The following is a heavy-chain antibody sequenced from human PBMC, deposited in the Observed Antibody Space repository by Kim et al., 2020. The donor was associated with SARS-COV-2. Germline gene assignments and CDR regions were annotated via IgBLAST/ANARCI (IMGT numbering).Heavy chain of an antibody. CDR1: GYTFTSYA. CDR3: ARKLNSSRYRTYYYYYMD. D-gene: IGHD6-13*01. J-gene: IGHJ6*03. Sequence: ASVKVSCKASGYTFTSYAINWVRQATGQGLEWMGWMNTNSGNTSYAQKFQGRVTMTRNTSISTAYMELSSLRAEDTAVYYCARKLNSSRYRTYYYYYMD. V-gene: IGHV1-8*01. CDR2: MNTNSGNT.